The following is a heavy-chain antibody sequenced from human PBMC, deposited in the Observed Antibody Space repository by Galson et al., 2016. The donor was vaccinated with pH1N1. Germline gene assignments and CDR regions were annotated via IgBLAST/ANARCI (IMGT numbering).Heavy chain of an antibody. Sequence: SLRLSCAASGFTFDTFAMHWVRQTPGKGLEWVAFISYNGHDQSYAHSVKGRFTVSRDNSKNTIYLQMNSLRPEDTALYYCAREDWSYADTYYYGMDVWGQGTTVTVSS. CDR3: AREDWSYADTYYYGMDV. J-gene: IGHJ6*02. CDR2: ISYNGHDQ. V-gene: IGHV3-30-3*01. CDR1: GFTFDTFA. D-gene: IGHD3-16*01.